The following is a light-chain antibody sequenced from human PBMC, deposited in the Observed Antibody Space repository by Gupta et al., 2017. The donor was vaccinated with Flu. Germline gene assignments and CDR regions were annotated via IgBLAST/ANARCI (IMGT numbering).Light chain of an antibody. J-gene: IGKJ1*01. CDR3: QYYNTGPWT. CDR2: GAS. CDR1: QSVSSN. V-gene: IGKV3-15*01. Sequence: EIVMTQSPATLSVSPGERATLSCRASQSVSSNLAWYQQKPGQAPRLLIYGASTRATGIPARFSDSGSGTEFTLTISSLQSEDFAVYYCQYYNTGPWTFGQGTKVEAK.